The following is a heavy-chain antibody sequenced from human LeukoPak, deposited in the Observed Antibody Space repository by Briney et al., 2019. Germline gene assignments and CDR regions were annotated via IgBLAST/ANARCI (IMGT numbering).Heavy chain of an antibody. CDR1: GFTFSSYA. CDR3: AKGGYCSSSSCYYGWFEP. CDR2: IFSNGGAT. Sequence: VGSLRLSCSVSGFTFSSYAMRWVRQAPGKGLEYVSAIFSNGGATTYADSVKGRFTISRHNSKNTLYLQMRSLRAEDTAAYYRAKGGYCSSSSCYYGWFEPWGQGTLVTVSS. J-gene: IGHJ5*02. D-gene: IGHD2-2*01. V-gene: IGHV3-64D*06.